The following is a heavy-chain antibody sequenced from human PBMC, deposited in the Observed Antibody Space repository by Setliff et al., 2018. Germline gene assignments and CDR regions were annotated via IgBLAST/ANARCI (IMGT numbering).Heavy chain of an antibody. Sequence: SETLSLTCTVSGGSLSADYYWSWIRQPAGKGLEWIGHVHPDGSTNYNPSLYSRLIISVDTSKNQFSLKLTSVTAADTAIYYCARGGGSVLPNYYYFNYMDVWGKGTTVTVSS. CDR3: ARGGGSVLPNYYYFNYMDV. D-gene: IGHD2-15*01. V-gene: IGHV4-4*07. CDR2: VHPDGST. J-gene: IGHJ6*03. CDR1: GGSLSADYY.